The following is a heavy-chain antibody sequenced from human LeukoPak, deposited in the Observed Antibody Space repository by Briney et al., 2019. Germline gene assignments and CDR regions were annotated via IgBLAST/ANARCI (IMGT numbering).Heavy chain of an antibody. CDR3: ARDRAPNWGSVTPDAFDI. Sequence: GASVKVSCKASGGTFSSYAISWVRQAPGQGLEWMGGIIPIFGTANYAQKFQGRVTITADESTSTAYMELSSLRSEDTAVYYCARDRAPNWGSVTPDAFDIWGQGTMVTVSS. V-gene: IGHV1-69*13. J-gene: IGHJ3*02. CDR1: GGTFSSYA. CDR2: IIPIFGTA. D-gene: IGHD7-27*01.